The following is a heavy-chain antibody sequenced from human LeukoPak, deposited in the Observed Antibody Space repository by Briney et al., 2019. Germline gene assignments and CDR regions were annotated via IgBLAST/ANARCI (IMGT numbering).Heavy chain of an antibody. CDR3: ASTCSGGSCYSYGFDY. V-gene: IGHV3-21*01. Sequence: GGSLRLSCAASGFTFSSYSMNWVRQAPGEGLEWVSSISSSSSYIYYADSVKGRFTISRDNAKNSLYLQMNSLRAEDTAVYYCASTCSGGSCYSYGFDYWGQGTLVTVSS. CDR1: GFTFSSYS. CDR2: ISSSSSYI. D-gene: IGHD2-15*01. J-gene: IGHJ4*02.